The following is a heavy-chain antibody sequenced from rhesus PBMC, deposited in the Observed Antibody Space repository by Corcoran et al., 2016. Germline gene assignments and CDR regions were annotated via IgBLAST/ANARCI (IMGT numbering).Heavy chain of an antibody. CDR1: GGSISGYY. J-gene: IGHJ4*01. D-gene: IGHD4-23*01. V-gene: IGHV4-81*01. CDR3: ARYTVSGIDY. CDR2: IDGNIAGT. Sequence: QVQLQEPGPGLVKPSETLSLTCTVSGGSISGYYWSWFRQPPGKGLEWIGNIDGNIAGTNYNPSLKSRVTISKDTSKNQFSLKRSSVTTADTAVYYCARYTVSGIDYWGQGVLVTVSS.